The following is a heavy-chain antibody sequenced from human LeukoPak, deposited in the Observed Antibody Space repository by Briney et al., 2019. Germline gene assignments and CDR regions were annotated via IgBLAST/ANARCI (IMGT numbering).Heavy chain of an antibody. D-gene: IGHD3/OR15-3a*01. J-gene: IGHJ6*03. CDR3: ARSPRGYMGV. CDR2: INPNSGGT. Sequence: ASVKVSCKASGYTFTSYAMNWVRQAPGQGLEWMGWINPNSGGTNYAQKFQGRVTMTRDTSISTAYMELSRLRSDDTAVYYCARSPRGYMGVWGKGTTVTVSS. CDR1: GYTFTSYA. V-gene: IGHV1-2*02.